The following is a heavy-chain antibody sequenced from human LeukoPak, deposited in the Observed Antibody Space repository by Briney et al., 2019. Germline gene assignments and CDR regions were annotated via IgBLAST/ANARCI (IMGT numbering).Heavy chain of an antibody. CDR2: IIPIFGTA. V-gene: IGHV1-69*06. Sequence: SVKVSCKASGGTFSSYAISWARQAPGQGLEWMGGIIPIFGTANYAQKFQGRVTITADKSTSTAYMELSSLRSEDTAVYYCARTPADIVAKRSTGFFDYWGQGTLVTVSS. CDR3: ARTPADIVAKRSTGFFDY. J-gene: IGHJ4*02. CDR1: GGTFSSYA. D-gene: IGHD5-12*01.